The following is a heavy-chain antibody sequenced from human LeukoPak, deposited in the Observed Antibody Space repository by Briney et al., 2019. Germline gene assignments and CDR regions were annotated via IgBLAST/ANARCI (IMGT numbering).Heavy chain of an antibody. CDR2: INTNTGNP. D-gene: IGHD2-15*01. J-gene: IGHJ5*02. CDR1: GYTFTSYA. V-gene: IGHV7-4-1*02. CDR3: ARGGYCSGGSCYFGWFDP. Sequence: GASVKVSCKSSGYTFTSYAMNWVRQAPGQGLEWMGWINTNTGNPTYAQGFTGRFVFSLDTSVSTAYLQISSLKAEDTAVYYCARGGYCSGGSCYFGWFDPWGQGTLVTVSS.